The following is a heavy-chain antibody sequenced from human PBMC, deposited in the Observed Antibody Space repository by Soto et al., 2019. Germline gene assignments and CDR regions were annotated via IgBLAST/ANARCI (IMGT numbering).Heavy chain of an antibody. CDR3: IQSRCGGDCLQSYASHYYYGMDV. J-gene: IGHJ6*02. V-gene: IGHV2-5*02. CDR2: IYWDDDK. Sequence: QITLKESGPTLVKPTQTLTLTCTFSGFSLSTSGVGVGWIRQPPGKALEWLELIYWDDDKRYSPSLRSRLTISKDTSKNHVVLTMTNMDPVDTATYYCIQSRCGGDCLQSYASHYYYGMDVWGQGTTVTVSS. D-gene: IGHD2-21*02. CDR1: GFSLSTSGVG.